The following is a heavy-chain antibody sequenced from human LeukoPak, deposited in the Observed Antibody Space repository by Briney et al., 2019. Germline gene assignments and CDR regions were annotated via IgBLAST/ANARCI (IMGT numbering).Heavy chain of an antibody. CDR2: IYYSGST. V-gene: IGHV4-31*03. J-gene: IGHJ4*02. Sequence: SETLSLTCTVSGGFISSGGYYWSWIRQHPGKGLEWIGYIYYSGSTYYNPSLKSRVTISVDTSKNQFSLKLSSVTAADTAVYYCARGRSSSTSPPDYWGQGTLVTVSS. D-gene: IGHD6-13*01. CDR1: GGFISSGGYY. CDR3: ARGRSSSTSPPDY.